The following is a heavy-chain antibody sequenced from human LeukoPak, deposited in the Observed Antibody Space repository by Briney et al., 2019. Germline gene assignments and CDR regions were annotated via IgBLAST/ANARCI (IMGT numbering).Heavy chain of an antibody. Sequence: SETLSLTCTVSGGSISSGYWSWIRQPPGKGLEWIGYISYSDSTRYSPSLKSRVTMSIDTSMSQFSLKVTSVTAADTAVYYCARGSSRFDCWGQGTLVTVSS. CDR2: ISYSDST. V-gene: IGHV4-59*01. J-gene: IGHJ4*02. D-gene: IGHD6-13*01. CDR1: GGSISSGY. CDR3: ARGSSRFDC.